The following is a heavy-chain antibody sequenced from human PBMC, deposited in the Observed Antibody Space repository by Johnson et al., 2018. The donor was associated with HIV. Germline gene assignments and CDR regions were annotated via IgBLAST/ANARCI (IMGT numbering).Heavy chain of an antibody. D-gene: IGHD6-13*01. CDR2: LYSGGNT. V-gene: IGHV3-66*01. J-gene: IGHJ3*01. CDR1: GFTVSSNY. Sequence: VQLVESGGGLIQPGGSLRLSCAASGFTVSSNYMSWVRQAPGKGLELVSVLYSGGNTYYADSVRGRFTISRDNSKNTLYLQMSSLKVEDTAMYYCARDGESQQLPLGDAFDVWGQGTMVIVSS. CDR3: ARDGESQQLPLGDAFDV.